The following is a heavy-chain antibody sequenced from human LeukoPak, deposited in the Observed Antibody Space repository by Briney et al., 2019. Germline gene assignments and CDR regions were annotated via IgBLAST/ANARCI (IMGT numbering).Heavy chain of an antibody. CDR3: AKVLRYFMDV. D-gene: IGHD3-9*01. CDR1: GFNFRDAA. V-gene: IGHV3-23*01. Sequence: GGSLRLSCAASGFNFRDAAMTWVRQAPGKGLEWVALISFSGDNSYYADSVKGRFTISRDNSKNTLYLQMNSLRAEDTAVYYCAKVLRYFMDVWGQGTTVTVSS. J-gene: IGHJ6*02. CDR2: ISFSGDNS.